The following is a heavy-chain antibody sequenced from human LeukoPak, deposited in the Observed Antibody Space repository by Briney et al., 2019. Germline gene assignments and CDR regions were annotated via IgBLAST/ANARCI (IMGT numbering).Heavy chain of an antibody. V-gene: IGHV4-59*02. CDR2: IHYSGST. J-gene: IGHJ4*02. CDR1: GGSVSGYY. CDR3: ARGGIRGYSAFDNLDF. Sequence: SETLSLTCAVSGGSVSGYYWSWVRQFPGRRLEWIGYIHYSGSTNYNPSLKSRVSMSVDTSKNQFSLTLTSVTVADTTFYYCARGGIRGYSAFDNLDFWGLGTHVTVSS. D-gene: IGHD5-12*01.